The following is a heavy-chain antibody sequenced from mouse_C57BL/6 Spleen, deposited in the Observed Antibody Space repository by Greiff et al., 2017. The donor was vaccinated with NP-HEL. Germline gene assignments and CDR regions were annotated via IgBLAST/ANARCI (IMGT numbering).Heavy chain of an antibody. D-gene: IGHD1-1*01. CDR3: ARQVITTVVATPYYFDY. CDR1: GFTFSSYG. Sequence: EVKLVESGGDLVKPGGSLKLSCAASGFTFSSYGMSWVRQTPDKRLEWVATISSGGSYTYYPDSVKGRFTISRDNAKNTLYLQMSSLKSEDTAMYYCARQVITTVVATPYYFDYWGQGTTLTVSS. CDR2: ISSGGSYT. J-gene: IGHJ2*01. V-gene: IGHV5-6*02.